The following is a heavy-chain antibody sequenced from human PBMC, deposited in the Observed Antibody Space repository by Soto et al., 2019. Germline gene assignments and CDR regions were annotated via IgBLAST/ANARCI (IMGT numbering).Heavy chain of an antibody. Sequence: KQSQTLSLPCTVSGGSISSSSYYWGWIRQPPGKGLEWIGSIYYSGSTYYNPSLKSRVTISVDTSKNQFSLKLSSVTAADTAVYYCARRKPSGYRDAFDIWGQGTMVTVSS. CDR2: IYYSGST. CDR3: ARRKPSGYRDAFDI. D-gene: IGHD6-13*01. V-gene: IGHV4-39*01. CDR1: GGSISSSSYY. J-gene: IGHJ3*02.